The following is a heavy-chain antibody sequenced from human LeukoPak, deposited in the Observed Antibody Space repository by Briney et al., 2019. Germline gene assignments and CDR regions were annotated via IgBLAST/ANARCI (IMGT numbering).Heavy chain of an antibody. CDR3: ARPAYNSGWSPFDS. D-gene: IGHD6-19*01. Sequence: SETLSLTCAVYGGSFSGYYWSWIRQPPGKGLEWIAEINHSGSTNYNPSLKSRVSIPVDTSKNQISLKLRSVTAADTAVYYCARPAYNSGWSPFDSWGLGTLVTVSP. V-gene: IGHV4-34*01. CDR1: GGSFSGYY. CDR2: INHSGST. J-gene: IGHJ4*02.